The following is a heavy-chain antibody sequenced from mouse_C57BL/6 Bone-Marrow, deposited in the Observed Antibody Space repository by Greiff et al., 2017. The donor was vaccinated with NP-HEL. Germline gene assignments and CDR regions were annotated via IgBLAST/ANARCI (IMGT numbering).Heavy chain of an antibody. D-gene: IGHD1-1*01. CDR3: TDYYYGSSYPAWFAY. V-gene: IGHV6-3*01. CDR2: IRLKSDNYAT. J-gene: IGHJ3*01. CDR1: GFTFSNYW. Sequence: EVHLVESGGGLVQPGGSMKLSCVASGFTFSNYWMNWVRQSPEKGLEWVAQIRLKSDNYATHYAESVKGRFTISRDDSKSSVYLQMNNLRAEDTGIYYCTDYYYGSSYPAWFAYWGQGTLVTVSA.